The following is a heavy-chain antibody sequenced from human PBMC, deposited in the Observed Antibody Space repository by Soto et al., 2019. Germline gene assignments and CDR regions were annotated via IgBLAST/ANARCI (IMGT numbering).Heavy chain of an antibody. Sequence: QLQLQESGPGLVKPSETLSLTCTVSGGSISSSSYYWGWIRQPPGKGLEWIGSIYYSGNTYYNPSLKSRVTISVDTAKNQYSLKLSSVTAADTAGYYCARQYYFGSGSYYNRPLDFCGQGTLITV. CDR1: GGSISSSSYY. V-gene: IGHV4-39*01. CDR2: IYYSGNT. J-gene: IGHJ4*02. CDR3: ARQYYFGSGSYYNRPLDF. D-gene: IGHD3-10*01.